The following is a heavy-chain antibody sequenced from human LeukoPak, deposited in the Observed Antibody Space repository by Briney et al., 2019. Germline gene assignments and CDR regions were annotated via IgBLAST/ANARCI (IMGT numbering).Heavy chain of an antibody. J-gene: IGHJ3*02. V-gene: IGHV4-59*01. CDR2: IYYSGST. D-gene: IGHD3-3*01. CDR1: GGSISSYY. CDR3: ARGEDDFWSGYYTVGAFDI. Sequence: PSETLSLTCTVSGGSISSYYWSWIRQPPGKGLEWIGYIYYSGSTNYNPSLKSRVTISVDTSKNQFSLKLSSVTAADTAVYYCARGEDDFWSGYYTVGAFDIWGQGTMVTVSS.